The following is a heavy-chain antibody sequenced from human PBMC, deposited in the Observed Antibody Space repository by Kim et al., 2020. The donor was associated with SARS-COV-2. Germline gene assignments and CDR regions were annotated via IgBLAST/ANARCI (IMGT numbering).Heavy chain of an antibody. D-gene: IGHD3-10*01. CDR1: GYTFTGYY. CDR2: INPNSGGT. CDR3: ASQTMVRGGGFDP. V-gene: IGHV1-2*06. Sequence: ASVKVSCKASGYTFTGYYMHWVRQAPGQGLEWMGRINPNSGGTNYAQKFQGRVTMTRDTSISTAYMELSRLRSDDTAVYYCASQTMVRGGGFDPWGQGTLVTVSS. J-gene: IGHJ5*02.